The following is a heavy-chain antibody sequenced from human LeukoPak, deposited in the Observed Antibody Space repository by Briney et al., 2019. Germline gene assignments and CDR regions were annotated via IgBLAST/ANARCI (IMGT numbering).Heavy chain of an antibody. CDR1: GDSVSSNSAA. J-gene: IGHJ6*03. Sequence: SQTLSLTCAISGDSVSSNSAAWNWIRQSPSRGLEWLGRTYYRSKWYNDYAVSVKSRITINPDTSKNQFSLQLNSVTPEDTAVYYCARARYCSGGSCYRTYYYYYMDVWGKGTTVTVSS. D-gene: IGHD2-15*01. CDR3: ARARYCSGGSCYRTYYYYYMDV. CDR2: TYYRSKWYN. V-gene: IGHV6-1*01.